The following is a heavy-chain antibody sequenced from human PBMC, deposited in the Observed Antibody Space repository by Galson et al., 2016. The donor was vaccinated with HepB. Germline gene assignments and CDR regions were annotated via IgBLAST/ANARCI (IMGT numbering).Heavy chain of an antibody. J-gene: IGHJ5*02. D-gene: IGHD4-17*01. V-gene: IGHV3-21*01. Sequence: SLRLSCAASGFTFSTYNMNWVRQAPGKGPEWVSSISSRSTYIYYADSVQDRFTISRDNAKNSLFLQMNSLIVEYTAVYFCARDPNDYGDLNYFDPWGQGTLVTVSS. CDR2: ISSRSTYI. CDR3: ARDPNDYGDLNYFDP. CDR1: GFTFSTYN.